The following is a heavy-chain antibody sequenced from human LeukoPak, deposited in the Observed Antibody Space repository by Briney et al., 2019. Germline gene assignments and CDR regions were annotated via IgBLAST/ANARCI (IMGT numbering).Heavy chain of an antibody. Sequence: ASVKVSCKASGYSITSYYMHWVRQAPGQWLEWMGIINPSGGSTSYAQKFQGRVTMTRDTSTSTVYMELSSLRSEDTAVYYCARDQVGAHGYWGQGTLVTVSS. J-gene: IGHJ4*02. CDR3: ARDQVGAHGY. CDR2: INPSGGST. D-gene: IGHD1-26*01. CDR1: GYSITSYY. V-gene: IGHV1-46*01.